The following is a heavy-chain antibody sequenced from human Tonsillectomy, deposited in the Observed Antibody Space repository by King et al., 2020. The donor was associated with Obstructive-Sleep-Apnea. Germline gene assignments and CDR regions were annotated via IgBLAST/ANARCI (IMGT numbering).Heavy chain of an antibody. J-gene: IGHJ4*02. CDR3: AREVEYYDILTGYYRSFDY. D-gene: IGHD3-9*01. CDR2: IYSGGST. V-gene: IGHV3-66*01. CDR1: GFTVSSNY. Sequence: VQLQESGGGLVQPGGSLRLSCAASGFTVSSNYMSWVRHAPGKGLEWVSVIYSGGSTYYADSVKGRFTISRDNSKNTLYLQMNSLRAEDTAVYYCAREVEYYDILTGYYRSFDYWGQGTLVTVSS.